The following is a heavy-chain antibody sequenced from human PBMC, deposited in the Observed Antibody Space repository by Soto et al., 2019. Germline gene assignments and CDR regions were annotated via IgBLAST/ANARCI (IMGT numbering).Heavy chain of an antibody. CDR1: GFSISSGYF. CDR2: IYHSGTT. Sequence: PSLTCAVSGFSISSGYFWGWIRQPPGKGPEWLGSIYHSGTTYYNPSVKGRVTISVDTSKNQFSLKMSSVTAADTAVYYCARDSSGYYWFDPWGQGTLVTVSS. V-gene: IGHV4-38-2*02. CDR3: ARDSSGYYWFDP. D-gene: IGHD3-22*01. J-gene: IGHJ5*02.